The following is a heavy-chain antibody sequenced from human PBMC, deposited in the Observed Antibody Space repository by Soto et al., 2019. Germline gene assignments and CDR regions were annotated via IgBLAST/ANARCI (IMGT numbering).Heavy chain of an antibody. D-gene: IGHD2-2*01. J-gene: IGHJ6*02. CDR1: GGTFSRYS. CDR3: AREDRDRETGLVPAAIDGMDV. Sequence: QVQLVQSGAEVKKPGSSVKVSCNASGGTFSRYSITWVRQAPGHGLEWIGRIIPIFGIASYAQKFQGRVKITADESTSTASMELSSLRSDDTAVYYCAREDRDRETGLVPAAIDGMDVWGQGTTVTVSS. V-gene: IGHV1-69*08. CDR2: IIPIFGIA.